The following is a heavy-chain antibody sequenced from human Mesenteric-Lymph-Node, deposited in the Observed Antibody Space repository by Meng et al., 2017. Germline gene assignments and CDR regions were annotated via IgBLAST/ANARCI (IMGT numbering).Heavy chain of an antibody. J-gene: IGHJ4*02. CDR2: IKQDGSEK. CDR1: GFTFSSYW. Sequence: GGSLRLSCAASGFTFSSYWMSWVRQAPGKGLEWVANIKQDGSEKYYVDSVKGRFTISRDNAKNSLYLQMNSLRAEDTAVYYCAREWDIVVVVAATPGNFFDYWGQGTLVTVSS. D-gene: IGHD2-15*01. CDR3: AREWDIVVVVAATPGNFFDY. V-gene: IGHV3-7*01.